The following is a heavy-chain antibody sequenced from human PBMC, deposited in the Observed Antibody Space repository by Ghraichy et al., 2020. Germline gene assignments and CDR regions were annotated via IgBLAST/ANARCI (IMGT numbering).Heavy chain of an antibody. CDR3: ARADGRSYRYGWFDP. CDR2: INHSGST. Sequence: SETLSLTCAVYGGSFSGYYWSWIRQPPGKGLEWIGEINHSGSTNYNPSLKSRVTISVDTSKNQFSLKLSSVTAADTAVYYCARADGRSYRYGWFDPWGQGTLVTVSS. V-gene: IGHV4-34*01. J-gene: IGHJ5*02. CDR1: GGSFSGYY. D-gene: IGHD5-18*01.